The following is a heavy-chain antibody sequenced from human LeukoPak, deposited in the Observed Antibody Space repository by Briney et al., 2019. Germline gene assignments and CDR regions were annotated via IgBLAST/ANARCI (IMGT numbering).Heavy chain of an antibody. V-gene: IGHV4-61*02. D-gene: IGHD2-15*01. CDR2: ISSSGST. CDR3: ARRYCSGGSCLPFDF. Sequence: MPSETLSLTCTVSGDSISSGDYYWSWIRQPAGKGLEWIGRISSSGSTNYNPSLKSRVTISVDTSKNQFSLKLSSVTAADTAVYYCARRYCSGGSCLPFDFWGPGTLVTVSS. J-gene: IGHJ4*02. CDR1: GDSISSGDYY.